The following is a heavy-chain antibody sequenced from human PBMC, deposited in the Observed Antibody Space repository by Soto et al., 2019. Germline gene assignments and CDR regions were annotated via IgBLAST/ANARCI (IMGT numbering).Heavy chain of an antibody. V-gene: IGHV4-59*12. CDR3: ARAFYDFWSGYYGPTTHFDY. J-gene: IGHJ4*02. CDR2: IYYSGST. D-gene: IGHD3-3*01. Sequence: SETLSLTCTVSGGSISSYYWSWIRQPPGKGLEWIGYIYYSGSTNYNPSLKSRVTISVDTSKNQFSLKLSSVTAADTAVYYCARAFYDFWSGYYGPTTHFDYWGQGTRVTVSS. CDR1: GGSISSYY.